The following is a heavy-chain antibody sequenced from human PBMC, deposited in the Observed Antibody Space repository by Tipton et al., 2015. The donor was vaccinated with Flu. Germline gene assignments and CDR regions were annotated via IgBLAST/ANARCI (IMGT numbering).Heavy chain of an antibody. Sequence: TLSLTCTVSGGSISSYYWSWIRQPPGKGLEWIGYIYYSGSTNYNPSLKSRVTISVDTSKNQFSLKLSSVTAADTAVYYCARFANYGSGSYSANWLDPWGQGTLVTVSS. CDR3: ARFANYGSGSYSANWLDP. CDR1: GGSISSYY. D-gene: IGHD3-10*01. V-gene: IGHV4-59*01. J-gene: IGHJ5*02. CDR2: IYYSGST.